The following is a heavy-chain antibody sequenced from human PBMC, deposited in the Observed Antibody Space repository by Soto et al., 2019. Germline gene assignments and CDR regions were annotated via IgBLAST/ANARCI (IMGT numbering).Heavy chain of an antibody. V-gene: IGHV1-69*13. J-gene: IGHJ6*02. CDR1: GYTFTSYG. CDR2: IIPVSGTA. Sequence: SVKISCRASGYTFTSYGMSWVRQAPGQGLEWMGRIIPVSGTAEYAQRFQGRVTITADHTTSTAYMELRSLRSDDTAVYYCARDVPFFSYDIFALYGMDVWGQGTTVTVSS. D-gene: IGHD3-9*01. CDR3: ARDVPFFSYDIFALYGMDV.